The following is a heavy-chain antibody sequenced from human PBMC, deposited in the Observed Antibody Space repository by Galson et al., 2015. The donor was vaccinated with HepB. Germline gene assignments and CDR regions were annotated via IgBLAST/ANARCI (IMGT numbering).Heavy chain of an antibody. CDR2: IYYSGST. CDR1: GGSISSYY. V-gene: IGHV4-59*01. D-gene: IGHD6-6*01. Sequence: SETLSLTCTVSGGSISSYYWSWIRQPPGKGLEWIGYIYYSGSTNYNPSLKGRVTISVDTSKNQFSLKLSSVTAADTAVYYCARADAEYSSSRGYYYYGMDVWGQGTTVTVSS. CDR3: ARADAEYSSSRGYYYYGMDV. J-gene: IGHJ6*02.